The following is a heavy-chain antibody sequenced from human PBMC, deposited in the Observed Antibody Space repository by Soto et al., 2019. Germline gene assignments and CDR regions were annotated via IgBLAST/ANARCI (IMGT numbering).Heavy chain of an antibody. CDR1: GFSFGAYG. V-gene: IGHV3-30*18. J-gene: IGHJ6*02. D-gene: IGHD3-3*01. CDR3: AKVIDCWNGMDV. CDR2: IAYNGGEK. Sequence: QVQLVESGGGVVQPGTSRRLSCAGSGFSFGAYGMHWVRQAAGKGLEWVAVIAYNGGEKHYADSVKGRFTISRDNSKSTLYLEMNSLRAEDTAVYYCAKVIDCWNGMDVWGQGTTVTVSS.